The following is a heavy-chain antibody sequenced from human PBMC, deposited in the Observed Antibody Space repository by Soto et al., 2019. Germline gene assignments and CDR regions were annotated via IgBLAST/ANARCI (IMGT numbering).Heavy chain of an antibody. D-gene: IGHD6-19*01. Sequence: SQTLSHTCVISGDSVSSNSASWNWIRQSPSRGLEWLGRTYYRSKWYNDYAVSVKSRITINPDTSKNQFSLQLNSVTPEDTAVYYCARETQWLVKDGDAFDIWGQRTMVTVSS. CDR3: ARETQWLVKDGDAFDI. V-gene: IGHV6-1*01. CDR2: TYYRSKWYN. CDR1: GDSVSSNSAS. J-gene: IGHJ3*02.